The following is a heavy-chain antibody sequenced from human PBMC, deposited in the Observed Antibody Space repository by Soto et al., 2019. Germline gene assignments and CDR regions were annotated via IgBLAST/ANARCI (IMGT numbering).Heavy chain of an antibody. J-gene: IGHJ4*02. Sequence: EVQLVESGGGLVQSGGSLRLSCAASGFTFSSYWMHWVRQAPGKGLVWVSRIKGDGISTNYADSVKGRFTISRDNAKDTVFLQMNGLSADDTAVYYCARVAMGNSYNDYWGQGTLVTVSS. CDR3: ARVAMGNSYNDY. V-gene: IGHV3-74*01. CDR2: IKGDGIST. CDR1: GFTFSSYW. D-gene: IGHD3-10*01.